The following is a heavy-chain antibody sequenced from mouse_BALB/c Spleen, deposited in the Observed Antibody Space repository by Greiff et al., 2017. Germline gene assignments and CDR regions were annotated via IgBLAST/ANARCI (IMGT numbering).Heavy chain of an antibody. Sequence: VQLQQSGAELVKPGASVKLSCTASGFNIKDTYMHWVKQRPEQGLEWIGRIDPANGNTKYDPKFQGKAPITADTSSNTAYLQLSSLTSEDTAVYYCARGDARCAMDYWGQGTSVTVSS. CDR2: IDPANGNT. CDR3: ARGDARCAMDY. J-gene: IGHJ4*01. CDR1: GFNIKDTY. V-gene: IGHV14-3*02.